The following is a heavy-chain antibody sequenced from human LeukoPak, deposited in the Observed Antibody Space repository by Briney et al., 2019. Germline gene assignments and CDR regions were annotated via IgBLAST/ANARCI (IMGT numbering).Heavy chain of an antibody. J-gene: IGHJ4*02. Sequence: SETLSLTCTVSGGSIGTYYWSWVRQSPGTGLEWIGYIYVTGTRYNPYLQSRVTISVDRSRNQFFLKMTSVTAADTAVYYCARVPVYSGTYFDYWGQGTLVTVSS. CDR3: ARVPVYSGTYFDY. V-gene: IGHV4-4*09. D-gene: IGHD1-26*01. CDR1: GGSIGTYY. CDR2: IYVTGT.